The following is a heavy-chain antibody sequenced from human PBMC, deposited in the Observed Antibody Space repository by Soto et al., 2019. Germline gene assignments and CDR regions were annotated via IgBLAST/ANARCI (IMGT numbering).Heavy chain of an antibody. V-gene: IGHV4-39*01. Sequence: SETLCLTYTVSGGSISRGSYYWGWVRQPPGKWLEGIGSIYYSGDAYYNPSLKSRVAVSVDTPKNQFPLKVTSVTATDTAVYYCTRHKPTSSRYLPPDLRGQAT. J-gene: IGHJ4*02. CDR3: TRHKPTSSRYLPPDL. CDR1: GGSISRGSYY. CDR2: IYYSGDA. D-gene: IGHD6-13*01.